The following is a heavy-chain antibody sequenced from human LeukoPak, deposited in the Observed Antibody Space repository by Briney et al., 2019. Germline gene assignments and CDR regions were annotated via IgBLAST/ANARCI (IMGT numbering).Heavy chain of an antibody. J-gene: IGHJ4*02. V-gene: IGHV4-39*07. D-gene: IGHD2-8*01. CDR1: GGSISSGSYY. CDR2: INHSGST. Sequence: PSETLSLTCTVSGGSISSGSYYWSWIRQPPGKGLEWIGEINHSGSTNYNPSLKSRVTISVDTSKNQFSLKLSSVTAADTAVYYCARGKPSIVLMVYAGGPFDYWGQGTLVTVSS. CDR3: ARGKPSIVLMVYAGGPFDY.